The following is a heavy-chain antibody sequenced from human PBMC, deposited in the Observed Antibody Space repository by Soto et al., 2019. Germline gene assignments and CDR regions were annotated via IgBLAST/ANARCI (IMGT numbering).Heavy chain of an antibody. CDR1: GFTFSSYS. V-gene: IGHV3-21*01. J-gene: IGHJ4*02. CDR3: ARDRYSYGEGY. CDR2: ISSSISNI. D-gene: IGHD5-18*01. Sequence: EVQLVESGGGLVKPGGSLRLSCAASGFTFSSYSMNWVSKAPGKGLEWVSSISSSISNIYYAVSVTGRFTISRDNANNALYLQMNSLRAEDTAVYYCARDRYSYGEGYWGQGTLVTVSS.